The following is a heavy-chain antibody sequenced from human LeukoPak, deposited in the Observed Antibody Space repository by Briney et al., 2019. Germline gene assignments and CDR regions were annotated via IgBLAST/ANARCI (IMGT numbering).Heavy chain of an antibody. Sequence: ASVKVSCKASGYTFTGYYMHWVRQAPGQGLEWMGWINPNSGGTNYAQKFQGRVTMNRDTSISTAYMELSRLRSDDTAVYYCARGRRGYSYGYDPWGQGTLVTVSS. D-gene: IGHD5-18*01. CDR1: GYTFTGYY. CDR2: INPNSGGT. V-gene: IGHV1-2*02. CDR3: ARGRRGYSYGYDP. J-gene: IGHJ5*02.